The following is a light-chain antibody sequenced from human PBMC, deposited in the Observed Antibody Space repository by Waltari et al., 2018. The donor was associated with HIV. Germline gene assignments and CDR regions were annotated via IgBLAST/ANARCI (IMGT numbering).Light chain of an antibody. CDR2: KPD. CDR1: NTNMGKNH. Sequence: QSVLTQPPSASATPGPRVNITCHGSNTNMGKNHVYWCQQLPGIAPTLLIHKPDPRPSGFPDRFSGSRSGPSPHLAISGLRADDEGDYYCATWGDSPVGHGVFGGGTKLTVL. V-gene: IGLV1-47*01. CDR3: ATWGDSPVGHGV. J-gene: IGLJ3*02.